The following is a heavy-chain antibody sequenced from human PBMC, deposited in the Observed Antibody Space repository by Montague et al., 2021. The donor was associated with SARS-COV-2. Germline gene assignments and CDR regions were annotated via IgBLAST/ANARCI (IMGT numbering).Heavy chain of an antibody. CDR1: GFTFSYFE. Sequence: SLRLSCAASGFTFSYFEMNWVRQAPGKGLEWISYISGAGTTIYYADSVEGRFTISRDNAKNSLYLQMNGLRAEDTAVYYCARDLVVTDGISDYWGQGTLVTVSS. CDR3: ARDLVVTDGISDY. V-gene: IGHV3-48*03. CDR2: ISGAGTTI. D-gene: IGHD2-8*02. J-gene: IGHJ4*02.